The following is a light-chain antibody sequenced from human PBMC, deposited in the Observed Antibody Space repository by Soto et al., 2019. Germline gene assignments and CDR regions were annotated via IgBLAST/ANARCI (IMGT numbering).Light chain of an antibody. CDR3: QHYNNWPRT. V-gene: IGKV3-15*01. CDR1: QSVSSN. Sequence: EIVMTQSPATLSVSPGERATLSCRASQSVSSNLAWYQQKPGQAPRLLIYGASTRATGIPARFSGSGSGTEFTLNIRRLQVEGFGGYYCQHYNNWPRTFGQGTKVEIK. J-gene: IGKJ1*01. CDR2: GAS.